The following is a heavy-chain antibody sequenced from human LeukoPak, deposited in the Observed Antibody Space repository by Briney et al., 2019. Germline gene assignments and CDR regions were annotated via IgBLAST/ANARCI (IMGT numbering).Heavy chain of an antibody. V-gene: IGHV3-66*02. Sequence: PGGSLRLSCAAFGFTVSDNYVTWVRQAPGKGLEWVSVIDSDDTTLYADSVRGRFTISRDTSKNTVYLQMNSLRPEDAAVYYCARGYNWNDLWRQGTLVTVSP. CDR2: IDSDDTT. CDR3: ARGYNWNDL. CDR1: GFTVSDNY. J-gene: IGHJ5*02.